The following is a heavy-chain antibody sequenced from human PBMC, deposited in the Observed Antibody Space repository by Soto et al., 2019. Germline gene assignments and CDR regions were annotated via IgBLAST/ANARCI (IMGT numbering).Heavy chain of an antibody. CDR3: AIGGFKCATPYLSSGSTS. V-gene: IGHV3-23*01. CDR2: ISGSGGST. D-gene: IGHD2-2*01. J-gene: IGHJ4*02. Sequence: EVQLLESGGGLVQPGGSLRLSCAASGFTFSSYAMSWVRQAPGKGLERVSAISGSGGSTYYADPGKGRFTISKDNSKNPLCLPISCPSAEATTVYSWAIGGFKCATPYLSSGSTSCGQGNLVIFSA. CDR1: GFTFSSYA.